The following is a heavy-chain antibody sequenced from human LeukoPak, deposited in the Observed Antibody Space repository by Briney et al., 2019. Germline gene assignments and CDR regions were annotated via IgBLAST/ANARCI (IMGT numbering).Heavy chain of an antibody. CDR3: AKMYGYSYGHIDY. D-gene: IGHD5-18*01. CDR2: ISYDGSNK. Sequence: GRSLRLSCAASGFTFSSYAMHWVRQAPGKGLEWVAVISYDGSNKYYADSVKGRFTISRDNSKNTLYLQINSLRAEDTAIYYCAKMYGYSYGHIDYWGQGTLVTVST. V-gene: IGHV3-30-3*02. CDR1: GFTFSSYA. J-gene: IGHJ4*02.